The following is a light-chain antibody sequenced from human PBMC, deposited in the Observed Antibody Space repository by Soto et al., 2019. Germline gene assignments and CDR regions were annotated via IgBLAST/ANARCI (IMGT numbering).Light chain of an antibody. J-gene: IGKJ1*01. CDR1: QGISSY. CDR2: AAS. V-gene: IGKV1-9*01. CDR3: QQLKT. Sequence: DIQLTQSPSFLSASVRDRVTITCRASQGISSYLAWYQQKPGKAPKLLIYAASTLQSGVPSRFSGSGSGTEFTLTISSLQPEDFATYYCQQLKTFGQGTKVEIK.